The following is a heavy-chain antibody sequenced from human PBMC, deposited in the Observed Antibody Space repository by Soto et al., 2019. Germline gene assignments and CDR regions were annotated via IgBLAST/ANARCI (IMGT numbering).Heavy chain of an antibody. J-gene: IGHJ4*02. V-gene: IGHV1-2*04. CDR2: INPYSGGT. Sequence: QVQLVQSEAEVKKPGASVKVSCKASGYTFSDYYIHWVRQAPGQGLEWMGWINPYSGGTNYAQKFQGWVTMTRDMSIRPAYMEMGRLRSDETAVYDCARGARRSSSGYGHYWGQGTLVTFSS. CDR3: ARGARRSSSGYGHY. D-gene: IGHD6-13*01. CDR1: GYTFSDYY.